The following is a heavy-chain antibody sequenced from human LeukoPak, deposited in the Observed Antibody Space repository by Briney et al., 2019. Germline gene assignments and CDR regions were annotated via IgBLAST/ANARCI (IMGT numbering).Heavy chain of an antibody. V-gene: IGHV4-30-4*01. J-gene: IGHJ4*02. Sequence: PSETLSLTCTVSGGLISRIEYYWSWIRQSPVKGLEWLGHIYHTGTTLYSPHLNNRLTVSVDSSRNQFSLTLNSVTAADTAVYYCASVSVWELATHPGGSFDYWGRGILVTVSS. D-gene: IGHD1-26*01. CDR1: GGLISRIEYY. CDR2: IYHTGTT. CDR3: ASVSVWELATHPGGSFDY.